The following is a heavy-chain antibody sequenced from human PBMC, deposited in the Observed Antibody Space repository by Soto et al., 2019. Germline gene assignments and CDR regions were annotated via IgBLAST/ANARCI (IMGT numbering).Heavy chain of an antibody. CDR3: AREGQAPYYYYGMDV. CDR2: ISGYNGNT. J-gene: IGHJ6*02. V-gene: IGHV1-18*01. CDR1: GYTFTNYG. Sequence: QVQVVQSGDEVKKPGASVKVSCKASGYTFTNYGFSWVRQAPGQGLEWMGWISGYNGNTKYAEKFQGRVTMTTDTSTSTAHMELRNLRSDDTAVYYCAREGQAPYYYYGMDVWGQGTAVTVSS.